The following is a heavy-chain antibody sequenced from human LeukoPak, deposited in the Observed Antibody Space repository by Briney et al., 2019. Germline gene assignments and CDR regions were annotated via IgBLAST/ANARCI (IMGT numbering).Heavy chain of an antibody. J-gene: IGHJ4*02. Sequence: PGGSLRLSCAASGFTFPPYWMTWVRQAPGKGLEYVATMNRDGSEKYYVDSVKGRFTISRDNAKNSLYLQMNSLRDEDTAVYYCARGYHDRSGWFYFDYWGQGSLVTVSS. CDR1: GFTFPPYW. CDR2: MNRDGSEK. D-gene: IGHD3-22*01. CDR3: ARGYHDRSGWFYFDY. V-gene: IGHV3-7*04.